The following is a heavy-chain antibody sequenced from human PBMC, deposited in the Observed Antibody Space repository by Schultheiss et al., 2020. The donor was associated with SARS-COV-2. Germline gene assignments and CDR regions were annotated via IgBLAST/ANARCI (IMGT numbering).Heavy chain of an antibody. Sequence: GESLKISCAASGFTVSSNYMSWVRQAPGKGLEWVSVIYSGGSTYYADSVKGRFTISRDNAKNSLYLQMNSLRAEDTAVYYCARDQRCSGGSCFSANFDYWGQGTLVTVSS. D-gene: IGHD2-15*01. V-gene: IGHV3-53*01. J-gene: IGHJ4*02. CDR1: GFTVSSNY. CDR2: IYSGGST. CDR3: ARDQRCSGGSCFSANFDY.